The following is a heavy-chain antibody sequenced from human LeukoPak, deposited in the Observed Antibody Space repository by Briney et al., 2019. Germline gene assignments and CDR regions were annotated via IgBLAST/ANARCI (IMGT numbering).Heavy chain of an antibody. Sequence: SCEASGGTFNTYAMHWVRQAPGKGLEWVAFISYEGSNRDYADSVKGRFTISRDNSKNTLYLQMNSLRADDTAVYYCAREGSRRDYFDYWGQGTLVTVSS. CDR2: ISYEGSNR. J-gene: IGHJ4*02. V-gene: IGHV3-30*04. D-gene: IGHD6-13*01. CDR3: AREGSRRDYFDY. CDR1: GGTFNTYA.